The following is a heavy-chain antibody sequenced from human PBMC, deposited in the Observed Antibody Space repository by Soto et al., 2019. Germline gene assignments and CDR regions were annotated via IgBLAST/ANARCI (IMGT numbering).Heavy chain of an antibody. V-gene: IGHV3-30-3*01. J-gene: IGHJ4*02. Sequence: GGSLRLSCAASGFTFSSYAMHWVRQAPGKGLEWVAVVSFDGSTKYYADSVKGRFTISRDNSMNTLYLQMNGLRAEDTAVYYCARDQTPTPLHYFDYWGQGTLVTVSS. CDR2: VSFDGSTK. CDR1: GFTFSSYA. D-gene: IGHD2-15*01. CDR3: ARDQTPTPLHYFDY.